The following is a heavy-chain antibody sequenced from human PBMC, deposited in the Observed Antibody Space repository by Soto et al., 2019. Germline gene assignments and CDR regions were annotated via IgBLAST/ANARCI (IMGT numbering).Heavy chain of an antibody. V-gene: IGHV1-2*04. D-gene: IGHD4-17*01. J-gene: IGHJ4*02. CDR3: ARGVYGDPPAAYDK. Sequence: QVQLVQSGAEVKKPGASVKVSCKASGYTFTGYYMHWVRQAPGQGLEWMGWINPNSGGTKYAQKVKDWVTKDRDTSINAAYMELSRLRSDDTATYYCARGVYGDPPAAYDKWGQGTLVTVSS. CDR1: GYTFTGYY. CDR2: INPNSGGT.